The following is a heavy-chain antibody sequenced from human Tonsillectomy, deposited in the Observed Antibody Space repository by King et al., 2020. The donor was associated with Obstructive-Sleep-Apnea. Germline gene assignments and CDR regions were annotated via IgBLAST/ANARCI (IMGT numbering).Heavy chain of an antibody. Sequence: QLVQSGGGVVQPGRSLRLSCAASGFTFSSYAMHWVRQAPGKGLEWVAVISYDGSNKYYADSVKGRFTISRDNSKNTLYLQMNSLRAEDTAVYYCARKQQQFDSWGQGTLVTV. J-gene: IGHJ4*02. V-gene: IGHV3-30*04. CDR3: ARKQQQFDS. CDR2: ISYDGSNK. D-gene: IGHD6-13*01. CDR1: GFTFSSYA.